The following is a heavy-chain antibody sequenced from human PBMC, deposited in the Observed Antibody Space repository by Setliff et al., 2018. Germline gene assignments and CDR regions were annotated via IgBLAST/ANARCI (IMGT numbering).Heavy chain of an antibody. CDR3: ARVYQDAFDI. V-gene: IGHV1-8*01. J-gene: IGHJ3*02. CDR2: IVVGSGNT. CDR1: GYTFTSYD. Sequence: ASVKVSCKASGYTFTSYDIDWVRQARGQRLEWIGWIVVGSGNTGYAQKFQGRVTMTRNTSISTAYMELSSLRSEDTAVYYCARVYQDAFDIWGQGTMVTVSS.